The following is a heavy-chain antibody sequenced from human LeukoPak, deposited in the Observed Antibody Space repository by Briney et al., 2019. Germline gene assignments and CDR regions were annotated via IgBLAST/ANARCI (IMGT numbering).Heavy chain of an antibody. V-gene: IGHV4-34*01. CDR2: INHSGST. J-gene: IGHJ3*02. Sequence: SETLSLTCAVYGGSFSGYYWSWIRQPPGKGLEWIGEINHSGSTNYNPSLKSRVTISVDTSKNQFSLKLSSVTAADTAVYFCARANYYDSSGYSRGAFDIWGQGTMVTVSS. CDR1: GGSFSGYY. D-gene: IGHD3-22*01. CDR3: ARANYYDSSGYSRGAFDI.